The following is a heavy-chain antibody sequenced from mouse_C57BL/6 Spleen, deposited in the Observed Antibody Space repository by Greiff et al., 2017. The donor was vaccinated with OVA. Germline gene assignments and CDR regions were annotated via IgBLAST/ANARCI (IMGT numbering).Heavy chain of an antibody. D-gene: IGHD1-1*01. J-gene: IGHJ2*01. CDR3: AREVTTVRHFDY. CDR2: INPNNGGT. CDR1: GYTFTDYY. V-gene: IGHV1-26*01. Sequence: VQLQQSGPELVKPGASVKISCKASGYTFTDYYMNWVKQSHGKSLEWIGDINPNNGGTSYNQKFKGKATLTVDKSSSTAYMELRSLTSEDSAVYYCAREVTTVRHFDYWGQGTTLTVSS.